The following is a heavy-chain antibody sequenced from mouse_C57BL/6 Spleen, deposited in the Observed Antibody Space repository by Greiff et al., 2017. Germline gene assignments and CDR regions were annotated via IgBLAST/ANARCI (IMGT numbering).Heavy chain of an antibody. CDR1: GFTFSSYA. V-gene: IGHV5-4*01. Sequence: EVMLVESGGGLVKPGGSLKLSCAASGFTFSSYAMSWVRQTPEKRLEWVATISDGGSYTYYPDNVKGRFTISRDNAKNNRYLQMSHLKSEDTAMYCCARDLSTPFDYWGQGTTLTVSS. CDR3: ARDLSTPFDY. CDR2: ISDGGSYT. D-gene: IGHD6-1*01. J-gene: IGHJ2*01.